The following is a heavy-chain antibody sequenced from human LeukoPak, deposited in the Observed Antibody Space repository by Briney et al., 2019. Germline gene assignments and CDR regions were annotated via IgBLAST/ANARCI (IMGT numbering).Heavy chain of an antibody. CDR1: GYTFTGYY. V-gene: IGHV1-2*02. J-gene: IGHJ4*02. Sequence: GASVKVSCKASGYTFTGYYMRWVRQAPGQGLEWMGWINPNSGGTKYAQNFLGRVTMTTDTSTSTAYMELRSLRSDDTAVYYCARVRSPSSIHHDYWGQGTLVTVSS. CDR3: ARVRSPSSIHHDY. CDR2: INPNSGGT. D-gene: IGHD2-2*01.